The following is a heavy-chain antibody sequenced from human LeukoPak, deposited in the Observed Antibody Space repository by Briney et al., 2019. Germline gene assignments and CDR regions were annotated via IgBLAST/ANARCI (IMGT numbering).Heavy chain of an antibody. CDR3: AREDSSGVVDY. J-gene: IGHJ4*02. CDR2: IYYSGST. CDR1: GGSISSYY. Sequence: SETLSLTCTVSGGSISSYYWSWIRQPPGKGLEWIGYIYYSGSTNYNPSLKSRATISVDTSKNQFSLKLSSVTAADTAVYYCAREDSSGVVDYWGQGTLVTVSS. V-gene: IGHV4-59*01. D-gene: IGHD3-22*01.